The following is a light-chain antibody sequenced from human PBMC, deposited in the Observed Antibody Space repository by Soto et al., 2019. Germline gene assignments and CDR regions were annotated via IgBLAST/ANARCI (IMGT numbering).Light chain of an antibody. CDR1: QSVLYSSNNKNY. Sequence: DIVMTQSPDSLAVSLGERATINCKSSQSVLYSSNNKNYLAWYQQKPGKAPKLLIYAASTLQSGVPSRFSGSGSGTDFTLTISCLQSEDFATYYCQQYYSYLITFGQGTRLEIK. V-gene: IGKV4-1*01. J-gene: IGKJ5*01. CDR2: AAS. CDR3: QQYYSYLIT.